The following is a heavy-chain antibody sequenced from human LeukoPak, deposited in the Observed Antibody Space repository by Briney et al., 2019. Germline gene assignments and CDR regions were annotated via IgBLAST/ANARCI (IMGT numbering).Heavy chain of an antibody. CDR2: ISSSSATI. V-gene: IGHV3-48*01. D-gene: IGHD3-10*01. CDR1: GFTFSAYN. CDR3: ARVGTGSWYFDL. J-gene: IGHJ2*01. Sequence: GGSLRLSCEGSGFTFSAYNMNWVRQAPGKGLESISYISSSSATIFYADSVKGRFTISRDNDKNSLYLQMNSLRAADTAVYYCARVGTGSWYFDLWGRGTLVTFSS.